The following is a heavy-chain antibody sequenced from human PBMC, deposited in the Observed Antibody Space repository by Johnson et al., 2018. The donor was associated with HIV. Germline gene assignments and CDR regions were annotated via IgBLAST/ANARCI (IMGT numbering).Heavy chain of an antibody. Sequence: QVQLVESGGDLVKPGGSLRLSCAASGFTFSDAWMNWVRQAPGKGLEWVAIISYDETYKDYADSVKGRFTISRDNSKNTLYLQMDSLRIEDTAVYYCAREELEPDVFDIWGQGTMVTVSS. D-gene: IGHD1-1*01. V-gene: IGHV3-30*03. CDR1: GFTFSDAW. J-gene: IGHJ3*02. CDR3: AREELEPDVFDI. CDR2: ISYDETYK.